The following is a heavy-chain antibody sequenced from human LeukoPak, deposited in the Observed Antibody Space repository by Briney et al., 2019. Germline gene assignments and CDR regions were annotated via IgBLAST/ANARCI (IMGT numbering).Heavy chain of an antibody. J-gene: IGHJ4*02. D-gene: IGHD3-10*01. CDR3: ATNLWFGELLPDY. CDR1: GFTFSSYE. Sequence: GGSLRLSCAASGFTFSSYEMNWVRQAPGKGLEWVSYISSSGSTIYYADSVKGRFTISRDNAKNSLYLQMNSLRAEDTAVYYCATNLWFGELLPDYWGQGTLVTVSS. V-gene: IGHV3-48*03. CDR2: ISSSGSTI.